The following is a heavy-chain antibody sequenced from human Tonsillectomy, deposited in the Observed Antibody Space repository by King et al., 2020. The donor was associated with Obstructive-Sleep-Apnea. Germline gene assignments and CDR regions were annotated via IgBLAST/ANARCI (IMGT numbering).Heavy chain of an antibody. Sequence: VQLVESGGGVVQPGGSLRLSCAASGFTFSSYGMHWVRQAPGKGLEWVAVISYDGNNKYYADSVKGRFTISRDNSKNTLYLQMNSLRAEETAMYYCAKCYNSGSYYNGPRGWGQGTLVTVSS. V-gene: IGHV3-30*18. CDR3: AKCYNSGSYYNGPRG. CDR1: GFTFSSYG. D-gene: IGHD3-10*01. CDR2: ISYDGNNK. J-gene: IGHJ4*02.